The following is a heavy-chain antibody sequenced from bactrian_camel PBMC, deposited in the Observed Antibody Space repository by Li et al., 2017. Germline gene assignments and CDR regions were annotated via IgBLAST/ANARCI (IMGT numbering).Heavy chain of an antibody. CDR2: MITDGGST. CDR1: GYTYSRDC. CDR3: AAEATNLDYGSGTFGDYNY. D-gene: IGHD5*01. Sequence: DVQLVESGGGSAQAGGSLRLSCAAASGYTYSRDCMAWFSQATGKKHEGVATMITDGGSTWYDDSVKGRFTISRDNAKDTVYLQMNSLKPEDTAMYYCAAEATNLDYGSGTFGDYNYWGWGTQVTVS. V-gene: IGHV3S40*01. J-gene: IGHJ4*01.